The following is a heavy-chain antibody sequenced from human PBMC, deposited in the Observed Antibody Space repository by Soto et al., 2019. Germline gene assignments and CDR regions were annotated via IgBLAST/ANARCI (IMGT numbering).Heavy chain of an antibody. CDR3: ARDYDSSGYYYGAAFDI. Sequence: SVKVSCKASGGTFSSYAISWVRQAPGQGLEWMGGIIPIFGTANYAQKFQGRVTITADESTSTAYMELSSLRSEDTAVYYCARDYDSSGYYYGAAFDIWGQGTMVTVSS. CDR1: GGTFSSYA. V-gene: IGHV1-69*13. D-gene: IGHD3-22*01. CDR2: IIPIFGTA. J-gene: IGHJ3*02.